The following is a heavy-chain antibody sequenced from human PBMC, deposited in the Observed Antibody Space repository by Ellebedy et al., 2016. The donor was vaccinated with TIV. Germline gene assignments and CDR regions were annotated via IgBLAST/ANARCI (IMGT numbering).Heavy chain of an antibody. CDR2: INPSGGST. V-gene: IGHV1-46*01. Sequence: ASVKVSXXASGCTFSSYAISWVRQAPGQGLEWMGIINPSGGSTSYAQKFQGRVTMTRDTSTSTVYMELSSLRSEDTAVYYCARGPDIVVVTAPRFDPWGQGTLVTVSS. CDR1: GCTFSSYA. CDR3: ARGPDIVVVTAPRFDP. D-gene: IGHD2-21*02. J-gene: IGHJ5*02.